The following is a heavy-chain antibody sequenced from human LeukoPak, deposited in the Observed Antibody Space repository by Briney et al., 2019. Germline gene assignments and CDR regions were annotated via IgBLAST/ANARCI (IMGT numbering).Heavy chain of an antibody. J-gene: IGHJ6*03. V-gene: IGHV4-34*01. Sequence: SETLSLTCAVYGGSFSGYYWSWIRQPPGKGLEWIGEINHSGSTNYNPSLKSRVTISVDTSKNQSSLKLSSVTAADTAVYYCWARVVPAAIIFYYYMDVWGKGTTVTVSS. CDR3: WARVVPAAIIFYYYMDV. CDR2: INHSGST. D-gene: IGHD2-2*02. CDR1: GGSFSGYY.